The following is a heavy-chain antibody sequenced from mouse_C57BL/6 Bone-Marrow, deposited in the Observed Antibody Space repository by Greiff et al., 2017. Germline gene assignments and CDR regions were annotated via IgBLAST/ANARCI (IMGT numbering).Heavy chain of an antibody. J-gene: IGHJ4*01. D-gene: IGHD1-1*01. CDR2: INPYNGGT. CDR1: GYTFTDYY. Sequence: EVQLQQSGPVLVKPGASVKMSCKASGYTFTDYYMNWVKQSHGKSLEWIGVINPYNGGTSYNQKFKGKATLTVDKSSSTAYMELNSLTSEDSAVYYCARTELRGAMDYWGQGTSVTVSS. V-gene: IGHV1-19*01. CDR3: ARTELRGAMDY.